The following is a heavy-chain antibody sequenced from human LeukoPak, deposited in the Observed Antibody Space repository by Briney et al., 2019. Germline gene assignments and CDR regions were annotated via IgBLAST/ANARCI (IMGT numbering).Heavy chain of an antibody. Sequence: GGSLRLSCAASGFTFNSYAMSWVRQAPGKGLEWVSGISGSGDSTYYAASVEGRFTISRDYSRNTLDLQINSLRAEDTAVYYCAEDGFWGQGTLVTVSS. J-gene: IGHJ3*01. D-gene: IGHD3-10*01. V-gene: IGHV3-23*01. CDR3: AEDGF. CDR1: GFTFNSYA. CDR2: ISGSGDST.